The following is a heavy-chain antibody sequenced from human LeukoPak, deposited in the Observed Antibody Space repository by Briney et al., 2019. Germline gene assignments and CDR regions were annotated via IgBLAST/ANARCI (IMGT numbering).Heavy chain of an antibody. Sequence: PGKSLRLSCAASGVTFSSYGMHWVRQAPGKGLEWVAVIWYDGSNKYYADSVKGRFTISRDNSKKMLYLQMNSLRAEDTAVYYCARGHRPVLRYFDWLLLGSYFDYWGQGTLVTVSS. CDR1: GVTFSSYG. CDR2: IWYDGSNK. J-gene: IGHJ4*02. CDR3: ARGHRPVLRYFDWLLLGSYFDY. V-gene: IGHV3-33*01. D-gene: IGHD3-9*01.